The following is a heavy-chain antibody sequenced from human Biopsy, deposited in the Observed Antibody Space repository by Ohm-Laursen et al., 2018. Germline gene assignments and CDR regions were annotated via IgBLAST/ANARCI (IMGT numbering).Heavy chain of an antibody. CDR1: EGTFSNYG. V-gene: IGHV1-69*06. Sequence: SSVKVSCKAPEGTFSNYGVNWVRQAPGQGLEWLGGSIPILGTENYAQKFQDRVTVAADTSTSTATMELRSLRSDDTAVYYCATKLTGYFHHWGQGTLVIVSS. J-gene: IGHJ1*01. D-gene: IGHD3-9*01. CDR3: ATKLTGYFHH. CDR2: SIPILGTE.